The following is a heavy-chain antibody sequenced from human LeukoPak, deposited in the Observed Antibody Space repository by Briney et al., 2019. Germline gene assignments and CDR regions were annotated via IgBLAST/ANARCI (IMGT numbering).Heavy chain of an antibody. CDR1: GYTFTAYY. J-gene: IGHJ3*02. CDR3: ARGDAFDI. Sequence: SVKVSCKVSGYTFTAYYVHWVRQAPGQGLEWMGWINPNGGGTNSAQEFQGRVTMTRDTSISTVYMELSGLRSDDTAVYYCARGDAFDIWGQGTMVTVSS. CDR2: INPNGGGT. V-gene: IGHV1-2*02.